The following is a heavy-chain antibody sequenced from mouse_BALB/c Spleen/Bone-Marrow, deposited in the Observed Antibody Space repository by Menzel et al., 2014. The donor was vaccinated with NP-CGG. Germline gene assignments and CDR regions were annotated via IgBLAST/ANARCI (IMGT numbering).Heavy chain of an antibody. CDR1: GFNINDTY. CDR3: ASYYYGSSYFAY. CDR2: IDPANGNT. Sequence: VQLQQPGAELVKPGASVKLSCTASGFNINDTYMHWVKQRPEQGLEWIGRIDPANGNTKYDPKFQGKATITADTSSNTAYLRLSSLTSDDTAVYYCASYYYGSSYFAYWGQGTLVTVSA. D-gene: IGHD1-1*01. V-gene: IGHV14-3*02. J-gene: IGHJ3*01.